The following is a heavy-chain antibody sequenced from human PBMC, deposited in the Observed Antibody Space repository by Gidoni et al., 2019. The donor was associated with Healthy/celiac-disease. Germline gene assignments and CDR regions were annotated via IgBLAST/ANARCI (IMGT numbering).Heavy chain of an antibody. Sequence: QLQLQESGPGLVKPSETLSLTCTVSGDPISSSSYSWNWIRQPPGKGLEWIGSIYYSGSTYYNPSLKSRVTIFGDTSKNQFSLKLRSVTAADTAVYYCARLRSDIVVVVAANWYFDLWGRGTLVTVSS. V-gene: IGHV4-39*01. D-gene: IGHD2-15*01. CDR1: GDPISSSSYS. CDR3: ARLRSDIVVVVAANWYFDL. CDR2: IYYSGST. J-gene: IGHJ2*01.